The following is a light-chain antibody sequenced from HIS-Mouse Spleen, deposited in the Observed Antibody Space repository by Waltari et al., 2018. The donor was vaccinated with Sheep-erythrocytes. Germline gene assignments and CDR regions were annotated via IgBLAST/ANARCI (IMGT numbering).Light chain of an antibody. J-gene: IGKJ3*01. Sequence: DLQLTQPPSFLSASVGDRVTITCRASQGISSYLAWYQQKPGKAPKLLIYAASTLQSGVPSRFSGSGSGTEFTLTISSLQPEDFATYYCQQLNSYPPFTFGPGTKVDIK. V-gene: IGKV1-9*01. CDR3: QQLNSYPPFT. CDR1: QGISSY. CDR2: AAS.